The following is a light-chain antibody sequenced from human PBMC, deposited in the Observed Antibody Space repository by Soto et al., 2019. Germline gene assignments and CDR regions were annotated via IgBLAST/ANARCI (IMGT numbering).Light chain of an antibody. V-gene: IGKV1-5*03. Sequence: DIQMTQSPSTLSASVGDKVTITCRASRDIDILLAWYQQNPGKAPKFLISRASILESGVPSRFSGSGSGTEFTLTISSLQPDDFATYYCQQYNNFSWTFSQGTKVEIK. J-gene: IGKJ1*01. CDR2: RAS. CDR1: RDIDIL. CDR3: QQYNNFSWT.